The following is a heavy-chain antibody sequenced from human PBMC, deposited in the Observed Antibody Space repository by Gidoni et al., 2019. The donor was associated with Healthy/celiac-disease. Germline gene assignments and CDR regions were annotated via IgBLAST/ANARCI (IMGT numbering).Heavy chain of an antibody. CDR2: IWYDGSNK. J-gene: IGHJ6*02. CDR3: ARVPDYYDSSGYYRGPYYYGMDV. V-gene: IGHV3-33*01. Sequence: QVQLVESGGGVVQPGRSLRLSCAASGFTFSSYGMNWVRQAPGKGLEWVAVIWYDGSNKYYADSVKGRFTISRDNSKNTLYLQMNSLRAEDTAVYYCARVPDYYDSSGYYRGPYYYGMDVWGQGTTVTVS. CDR1: GFTFSSYG. D-gene: IGHD3-22*01.